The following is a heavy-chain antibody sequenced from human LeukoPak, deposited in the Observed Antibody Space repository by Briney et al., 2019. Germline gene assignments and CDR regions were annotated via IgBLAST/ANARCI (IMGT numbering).Heavy chain of an antibody. CDR2: IYYSGIT. Sequence: KPSETLSLTCTVSGGSISSNNYYLGCIRQPPEKALEWIGCIYYSGITYYNPSLKSRVTISVDTSKNQFSLKLSSVTAADTSVYYCARLLEWLSPLDYWGQGTLVTVSS. CDR1: GGSISSNNYY. J-gene: IGHJ4*02. CDR3: ARLLEWLSPLDY. V-gene: IGHV4-39*01. D-gene: IGHD3-3*01.